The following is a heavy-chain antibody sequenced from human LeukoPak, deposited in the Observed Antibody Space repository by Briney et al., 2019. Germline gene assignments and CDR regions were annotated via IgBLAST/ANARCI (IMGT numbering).Heavy chain of an antibody. V-gene: IGHV1-69*04. J-gene: IGHJ5*02. CDR1: GGTCSSFA. CDR2: IIPILGIA. D-gene: IGHD6-6*01. CDR3: ARTIAASTMGFDP. Sequence: GGSVKVSWKASGGTCSSFAIGGVRQAHGQGLEWMGRIIPILGIANYAQKFQGRVTITADKSTSTACMELSSLRSEDTAVYYCARTIAASTMGFDPWGQGTLVTVSS.